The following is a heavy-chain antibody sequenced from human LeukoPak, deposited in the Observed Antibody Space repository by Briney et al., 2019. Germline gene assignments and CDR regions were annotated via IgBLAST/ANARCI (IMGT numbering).Heavy chain of an antibody. Sequence: ASVKVSCKASGYSFTNYGVNWVRQARGQGLEWMGWISGYNGNTKYGQKFQGRVTMTTDTSTTTAYMELKSLTSDGTAVYYCARGVSYGLGSYHAPLHYWGQGTLVTVSS. D-gene: IGHD3-10*01. CDR3: ARGVSYGLGSYHAPLHY. CDR1: GYSFTNYG. J-gene: IGHJ4*02. V-gene: IGHV1-18*01. CDR2: ISGYNGNT.